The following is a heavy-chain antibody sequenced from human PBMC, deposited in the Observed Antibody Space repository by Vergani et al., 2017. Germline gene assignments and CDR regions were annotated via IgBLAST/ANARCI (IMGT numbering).Heavy chain of an antibody. CDR1: GGSISSYY. D-gene: IGHD3-3*01. CDR3: ARDRSGRVLSWYFDL. CDR2: INHSGST. J-gene: IGHJ2*01. Sequence: QVQLQESGPGLVKPSETLSLTCTVSGGSISSYYWSWIRQPPGKGLEWIGEINHSGSTNYNPSLKSRVTISVDTSKNQFSLKLSSVTAADTAVYYCARDRSGRVLSWYFDLWGRGTLVTVSS. V-gene: IGHV4-59*12.